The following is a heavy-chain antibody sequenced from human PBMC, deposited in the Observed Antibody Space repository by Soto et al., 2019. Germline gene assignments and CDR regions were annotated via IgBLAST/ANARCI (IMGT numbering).Heavy chain of an antibody. Sequence: QVQLVQSGGEVRKAGASVRVSCKTSGYPFTSYDISWVRQAPGQGLEWMGWINPYTGDTNYPQTFQGRVTMTKDTSTTTVYMELRSLKFDDTAVYFCARDPVAGHFDNWGQGTLVTVSS. V-gene: IGHV1-18*04. CDR2: INPYTGDT. J-gene: IGHJ4*02. CDR1: GYPFTSYD. CDR3: ARDPVAGHFDN. D-gene: IGHD6-19*01.